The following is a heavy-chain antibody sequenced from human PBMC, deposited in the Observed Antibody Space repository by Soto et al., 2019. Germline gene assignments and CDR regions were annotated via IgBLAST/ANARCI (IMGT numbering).Heavy chain of an antibody. CDR3: ARDGIRMYYDILTGYSGWFDP. J-gene: IGHJ5*02. CDR2: TYYRSKWYN. CDR1: GDSVSSNSAA. D-gene: IGHD3-9*01. Sequence: SQTLSLTCAISGDSVSSNSAAWNWIRQSPSRGLEWLGRTYYRSKWYNDYAVSVKSRITINPDTSKNQFSLQLNSVTPEDTAVYYCARDGIRMYYDILTGYSGWFDPWGQGTLVTVSS. V-gene: IGHV6-1*01.